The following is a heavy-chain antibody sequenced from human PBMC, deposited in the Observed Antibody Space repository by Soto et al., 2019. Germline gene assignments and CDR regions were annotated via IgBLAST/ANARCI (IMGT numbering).Heavy chain of an antibody. V-gene: IGHV1-69*13. J-gene: IGHJ6*02. D-gene: IGHD2-2*01. CDR3: ARVIMAPAANYGMDV. CDR2: IIPIFGTA. Sequence: SVKVSCKASGGTFSSYAISWVRQAPGQGLEWMGGIIPIFGTANYAQKFQGRVTITADESTSTAYMELSSLRSEDTAVYYCARVIMAPAANYGMDVWCHGTSVTVSS. CDR1: GGTFSSYA.